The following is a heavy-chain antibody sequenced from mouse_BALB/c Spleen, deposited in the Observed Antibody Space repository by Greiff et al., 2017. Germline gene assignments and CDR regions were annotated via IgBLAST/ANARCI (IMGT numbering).Heavy chain of an antibody. J-gene: IGHJ4*01. CDR2: IDPANGNT. Sequence: EVKLQESGAELVKPGASVKLSCTASGFNIKDTYMHWVKQRPEQGLEWIGRIDPANGNTKYDPKFQGKATITADTSSNTAYLQLSSLTSEDTAVYYCAKEGSYYGSSYYYAMDYWGQGTSVTVSS. V-gene: IGHV14-3*02. D-gene: IGHD1-1*01. CDR3: AKEGSYYGSSYYYAMDY. CDR1: GFNIKDTY.